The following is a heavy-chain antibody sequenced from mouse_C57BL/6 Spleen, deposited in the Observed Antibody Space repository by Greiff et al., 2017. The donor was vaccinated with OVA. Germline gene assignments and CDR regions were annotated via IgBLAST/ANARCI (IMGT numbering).Heavy chain of an antibody. V-gene: IGHV1-81*01. J-gene: IGHJ4*01. CDR1: GYTFTSYG. CDR2: IYPRSGNT. Sequence: QVQLQQSGAELARPGASVKLSCKASGYTFTSYGISWVKQRTGQGLEWIGEIYPRSGNTYYNEKFKGKATLTADKSSSTAYMELRSLTSEDSAVYFCARKRDYDGVYYAVDYWGQGTSVTVSS. D-gene: IGHD2-4*01. CDR3: ARKRDYDGVYYAVDY.